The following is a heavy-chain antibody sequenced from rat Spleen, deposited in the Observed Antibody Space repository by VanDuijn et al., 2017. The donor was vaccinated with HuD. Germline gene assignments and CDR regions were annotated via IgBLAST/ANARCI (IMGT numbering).Heavy chain of an antibody. CDR2: ISSSGGRT. V-gene: IGHV5-27*01. J-gene: IGHJ2*01. CDR1: GFSFSDYD. CDR3: TTYGGLRNWFAY. Sequence: EVQLVESGGGLVQPGRSLRLSCAASGFSFSDYDMAWVRQAPTKGLEWVASISSSGGRTYYRDSVKGRFTVSRDDAKSTLYLQMDSLRSEDTATYYCTTYGGLRNWFAYWGQGVMVTVSS. D-gene: IGHD4-1*01.